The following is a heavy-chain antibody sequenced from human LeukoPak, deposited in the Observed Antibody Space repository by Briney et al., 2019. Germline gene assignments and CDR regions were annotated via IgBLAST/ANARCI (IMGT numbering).Heavy chain of an antibody. CDR2: IKPDSGNT. V-gene: IGHV1-2*02. CDR1: GYTFSGYY. CDR3: VRDRPHNWFDP. Sequence: ASVKVSCKASGYTFSGYYIHWVRQAPGQGLEWMGLIKPDSGNTKYPQKFQGRVTMTRDTSITTAYMELNRLTSDDTAVYYCVRDRPHNWFDPWGQGTLVTVSS. J-gene: IGHJ5*02.